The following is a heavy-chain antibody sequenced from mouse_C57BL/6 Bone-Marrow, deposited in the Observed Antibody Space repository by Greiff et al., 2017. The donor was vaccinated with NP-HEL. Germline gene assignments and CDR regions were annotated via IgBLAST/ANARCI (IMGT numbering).Heavy chain of an antibody. CDR2: INPYNGGT. Sequence: EVQLQQSGPVLVKPGASVKMSCKASGYTFTDYYMNWVKQSHGKSLEWIGVINPYNGGTSYNQKFKGKATLPVDKSSSTAYMELNSLTSEDSAVYYCAGSIATVVASVDGWGQGTTLTVSS. D-gene: IGHD1-1*01. J-gene: IGHJ2*01. CDR3: AGSIATVVASVDG. CDR1: GYTFTDYY. V-gene: IGHV1-19*01.